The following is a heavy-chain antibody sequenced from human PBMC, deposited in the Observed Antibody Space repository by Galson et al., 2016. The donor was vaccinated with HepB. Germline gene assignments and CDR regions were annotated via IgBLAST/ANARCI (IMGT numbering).Heavy chain of an antibody. V-gene: IGHV6-1*01. CDR1: GDSVSADMVA. CDR2: TYYRSRWFS. J-gene: IGHJ4*02. CDR3: ARGRNSAFDY. Sequence: CAISGDSVSADMVAWNWIRQSPPRGLEWLGRTYYRSRWFSDYAESVQGRITINPDTSNNHFSLQLNSVTPDDTAIYFCARGRNSAFDYWGQGILVTVSS. D-gene: IGHD1-7*01.